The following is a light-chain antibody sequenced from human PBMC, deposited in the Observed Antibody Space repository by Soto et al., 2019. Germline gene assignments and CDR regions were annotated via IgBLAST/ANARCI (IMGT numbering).Light chain of an antibody. V-gene: IGLV2-11*01. J-gene: IGLJ3*02. CDR1: SSDVGGYDF. Sequence: QSALTQPRSVSGSPGQSVTISCTGTSSDVGGYDFVSWYQQHPGKAPKPMIYDVTKRPSGVPDRFSGSKSGNSASLTISGLQAEDEADYYCCSYAGSYILAVFGGGTKLTVL. CDR2: DVT. CDR3: CSYAGSYILAV.